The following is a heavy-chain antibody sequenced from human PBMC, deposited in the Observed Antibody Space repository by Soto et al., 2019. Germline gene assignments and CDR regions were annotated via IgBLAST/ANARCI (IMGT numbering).Heavy chain of an antibody. Sequence: EVQLVESGGGLVKPGGSLRLSCAASGFTFSIHSMNWVRQAPGKGLEWVSSISSSSSYIYYADSVKGRFTISRDNAKNSLYLQMNSLRAEDTDVYHCARGRIAAPEGYGMDVWGQGTTVTVSS. D-gene: IGHD6-13*01. V-gene: IGHV3-21*02. CDR1: GFTFSIHS. CDR3: ARGRIAAPEGYGMDV. J-gene: IGHJ6*02. CDR2: ISSSSSYI.